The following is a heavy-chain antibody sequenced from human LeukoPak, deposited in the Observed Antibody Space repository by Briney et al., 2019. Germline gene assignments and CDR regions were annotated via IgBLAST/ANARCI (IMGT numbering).Heavy chain of an antibody. CDR2: IRTKFYGGTA. CDR3: ARVGRDRGFDI. D-gene: IGHD3-10*01. Sequence: GGSLRLSCTSSGFTFEDYALSWLRQAPGKGLEWLGFIRTKFYGGTADYAASVKDRFTISRDDYKNIAYLQMDGLKSEDTALYYCARVGRDRGFDIWGQGTAVTVSS. V-gene: IGHV3-49*03. J-gene: IGHJ3*02. CDR1: GFTFEDYA.